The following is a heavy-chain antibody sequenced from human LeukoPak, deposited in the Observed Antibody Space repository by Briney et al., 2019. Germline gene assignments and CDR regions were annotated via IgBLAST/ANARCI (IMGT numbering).Heavy chain of an antibody. CDR1: GGSISSGGYY. J-gene: IGHJ6*03. Sequence: SETLSLTCTVAGGSISSGGYYWSWIRQPPGKGLEWIGYIYHSGSTYYNPSLKSRVTISVDTSKNQFSLKLSSVTAADTALYYCARDEPHDTGYYYYMDVWGKGTTVTVSS. CDR3: ARDEPHDTGYYYYMDV. D-gene: IGHD3-22*01. CDR2: IYHSGST. V-gene: IGHV4-30-2*01.